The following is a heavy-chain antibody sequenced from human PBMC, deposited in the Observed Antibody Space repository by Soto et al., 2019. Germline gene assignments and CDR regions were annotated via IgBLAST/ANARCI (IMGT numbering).Heavy chain of an antibody. D-gene: IGHD2-2*01. CDR2: IYPGDSNT. J-gene: IGHJ5*02. V-gene: IGHV5-51*01. Sequence: GESLKISCKGSGYSFTSSWICWVRQTPGKGLEWMGIIYPGDSNTRYSPSFQGQVTISADKSISTAYLQWSSLKSSDTAMYYCVRSVVPALLWFEPWGQGTLVTVSS. CDR1: GYSFTSSW. CDR3: VRSVVPALLWFEP.